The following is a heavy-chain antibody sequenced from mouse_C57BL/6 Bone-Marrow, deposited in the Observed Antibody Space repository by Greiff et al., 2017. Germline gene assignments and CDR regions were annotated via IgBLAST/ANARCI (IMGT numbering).Heavy chain of an antibody. Sequence: VQLKESGGGLVKPGGSLKLSCAASGFTFSDYGMHWVRQAPEKGLEWVAYISRGSSTIYYADTVKGRFTISRDKANNTLFLQMTRLRSEDTAMCYCASIYYDYDGAYWGQGTRVTVTA. D-gene: IGHD2-4*01. CDR2: ISRGSSTI. CDR3: ASIYYDYDGAY. V-gene: IGHV5-17*01. CDR1: GFTFSDYG. J-gene: IGHJ3*01.